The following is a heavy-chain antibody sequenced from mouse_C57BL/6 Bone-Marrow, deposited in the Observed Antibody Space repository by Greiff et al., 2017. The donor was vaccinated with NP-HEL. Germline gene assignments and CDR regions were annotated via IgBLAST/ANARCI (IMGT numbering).Heavy chain of an antibody. CDR1: GFTFSSYA. CDR2: ISDGGSYT. CDR3: ARSDPRAAMDY. D-gene: IGHD3-3*01. Sequence: EVKLVESGGGLVKPGGSLKLSCAASGFTFSSYAMSWVRQTPEKRLEWVATISDGGSYTYYPDNVKGRFTISRDNAKNNLYLQMSHLKSEDTAMYYCARSDPRAAMDYWGQGTSVTVSS. V-gene: IGHV5-4*03. J-gene: IGHJ4*01.